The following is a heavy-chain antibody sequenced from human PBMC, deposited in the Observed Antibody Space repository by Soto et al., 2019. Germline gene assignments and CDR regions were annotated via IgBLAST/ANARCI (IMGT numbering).Heavy chain of an antibody. Sequence: GGSLRLSCAASGFTFSSYGMHWVRQAPGKGLEWVAVISYDGSNKYYADSVKGRFTISRDNSKNTLYLQMNSLRAEDTAVYYCAKVIGYCSSTSCYPNPGYYYYGMDVWGQGTTVTVSS. CDR2: ISYDGSNK. J-gene: IGHJ6*02. D-gene: IGHD2-2*01. CDR3: AKVIGYCSSTSCYPNPGYYYYGMDV. CDR1: GFTFSSYG. V-gene: IGHV3-30*18.